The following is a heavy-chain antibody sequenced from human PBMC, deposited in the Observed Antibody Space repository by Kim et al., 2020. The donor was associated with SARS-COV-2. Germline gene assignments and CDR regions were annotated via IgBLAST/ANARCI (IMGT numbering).Heavy chain of an antibody. V-gene: IGHV3-23*01. D-gene: IGHD7-27*01. CDR2: ISHTDGST. J-gene: IGHJ4*02. CDR1: GFTFTSSA. Sequence: GGSLRLSCAASGFTFTSSAMSWVRQAPGKGLEWVSTISHTDGSTYYADSVTGRFTISRDNSKNTLYLQMNSLRAEDTAVYYCANRPNWGFFHCWGQGTLVTVSS. CDR3: ANRPNWGFFHC.